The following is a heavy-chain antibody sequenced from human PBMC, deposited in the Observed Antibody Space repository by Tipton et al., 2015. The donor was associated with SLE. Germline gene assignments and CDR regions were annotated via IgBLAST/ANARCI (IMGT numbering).Heavy chain of an antibody. CDR1: GGSITNHY. V-gene: IGHV4-59*11. Sequence: TLSLTCTVSGGSITNHYWNWIRPPPGKGLEWIGYIHYSGTTHDNPSLKSQVTMSVDMSKNQFSLKMNSVTAADTAVYYCARVTVTTGFDSWGQGTLVTVSS. CDR2: IHYSGTT. CDR3: ARVTVTTGFDS. J-gene: IGHJ5*01. D-gene: IGHD4-17*01.